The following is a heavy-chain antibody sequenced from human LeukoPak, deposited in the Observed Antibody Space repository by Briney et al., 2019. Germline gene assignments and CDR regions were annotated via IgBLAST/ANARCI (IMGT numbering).Heavy chain of an antibody. D-gene: IGHD3-3*01. Sequence: ESGPTLVKPTQTLTLTCTFSGFSPSTSGVGVGWIRQPPGKALEWLALIYWDDDKRYSPSLKSRLTITKDTSKNQVVLTMTNMDPVDTATYYCAHRTAHYDFWSGYATRYNWFDPWGQGTLVTVSS. V-gene: IGHV2-5*02. J-gene: IGHJ5*02. CDR3: AHRTAHYDFWSGYATRYNWFDP. CDR1: GFSPSTSGVG. CDR2: IYWDDDK.